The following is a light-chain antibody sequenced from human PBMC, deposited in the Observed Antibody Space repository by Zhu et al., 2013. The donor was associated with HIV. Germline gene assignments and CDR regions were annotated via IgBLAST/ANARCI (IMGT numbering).Light chain of an antibody. CDR3: QAWDSSTAV. V-gene: IGLV3-1*01. CDR1: KLGDKY. Sequence: SYELTQPPSVSVSPGQTASITCSGDKLGDKYVCWYQQRPGQSPVLVIYQDDKRPSGIPERFSGSNSGNTATLTISGTQAMDEADYYCQAWDSSTAVFGTGTKVTVL. CDR2: QDD. J-gene: IGLJ1*01.